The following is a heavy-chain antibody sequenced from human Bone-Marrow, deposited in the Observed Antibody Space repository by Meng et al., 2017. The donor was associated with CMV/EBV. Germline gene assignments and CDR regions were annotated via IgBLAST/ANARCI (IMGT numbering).Heavy chain of an antibody. Sequence: GESLKISCAASGFTFSSYGMHWVRQAPGKGLEWVAVIWYDGSNKYYADSVKGRFTISRDNSKNTLYLQMNSLRAEDTAVSDCAKDSWMGIAARRLAKYFDDWGQGTLVTVSS. CDR2: IWYDGSNK. D-gene: IGHD6-6*01. V-gene: IGHV3-33*06. J-gene: IGHJ4*02. CDR1: GFTFSSYG. CDR3: AKDSWMGIAARRLAKYFDD.